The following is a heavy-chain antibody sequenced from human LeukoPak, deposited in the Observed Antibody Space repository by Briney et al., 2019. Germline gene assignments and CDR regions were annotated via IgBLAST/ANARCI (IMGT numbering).Heavy chain of an antibody. CDR2: ISTYNGDT. Sequence: ASVKVSCKASGYTFTGYGITWVRQAPGQGLEWMGWISTYNGDTNYAQSLQGRVTMTTDTSTSTAYMELRNLRSDDTALYSCARGRGSTSRYWGQGTLVTVSS. CDR1: GYTFTGYG. CDR3: ARGRGSTSRY. J-gene: IGHJ4*02. V-gene: IGHV1-18*01. D-gene: IGHD5-12*01.